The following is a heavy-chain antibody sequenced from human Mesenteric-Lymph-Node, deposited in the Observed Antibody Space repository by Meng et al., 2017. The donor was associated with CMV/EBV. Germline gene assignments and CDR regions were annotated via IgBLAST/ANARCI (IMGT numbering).Heavy chain of an antibody. D-gene: IGHD3-9*01. CDR1: GFTFDNYA. J-gene: IGHJ6*02. CDR2: ISWNGVSI. CDR3: ARGDILTNYSYYGMDV. V-gene: IGHV3-9*01. Sequence: GGSLRLSCAASGFTFDNYAMHWVRQAPGKGLEWVSGISWNGVSIGYADSVKGRFTISRDNAKNSLYLQMNSRRADDTAVYYCARGDILTNYSYYGMDVWGQGTPVTVSS.